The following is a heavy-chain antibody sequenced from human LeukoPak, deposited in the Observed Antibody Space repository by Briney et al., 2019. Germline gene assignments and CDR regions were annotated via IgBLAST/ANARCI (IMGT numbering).Heavy chain of an antibody. Sequence: PGGSLRLYCAASGFTFSSYWMHWVRQAPGKGLVWVSRINSDGSSTSYADSVKGRFTISRDNAKNTLYLQMNSLRAEDTAVYYCARAGYDFWSGYSPFDYWGQGTLVTVSS. J-gene: IGHJ4*02. CDR3: ARAGYDFWSGYSPFDY. CDR2: INSDGSST. CDR1: GFTFSSYW. D-gene: IGHD3-3*01. V-gene: IGHV3-74*01.